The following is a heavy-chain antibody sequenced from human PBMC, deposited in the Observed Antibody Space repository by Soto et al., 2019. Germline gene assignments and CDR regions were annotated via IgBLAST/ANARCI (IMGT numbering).Heavy chain of an antibody. CDR2: ISGSGYSK. Sequence: EVQLLESGGGLVQPGGSLKLSCAASGFSFDSHSMSWVRQAPGKGLEWVAGISGSGYSKYHADSVRGRFTISRDNSWNTLNLQMNSLRAEDTALYYCAKSRGDRWSTYSFYAWGQGTVVTVSS. CDR3: AKSRGDRWSTYSFYA. CDR1: GFSFDSHS. D-gene: IGHD1-26*01. J-gene: IGHJ4*02. V-gene: IGHV3-23*01.